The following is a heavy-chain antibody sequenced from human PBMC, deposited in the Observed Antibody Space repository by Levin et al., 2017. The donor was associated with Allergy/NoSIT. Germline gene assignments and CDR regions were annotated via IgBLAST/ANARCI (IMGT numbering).Heavy chain of an antibody. Sequence: GGSLRLSCAASGITVSSHYMSWVRQAPGRGLEWVSSIYSGGTTYYAASVKGRSTISRDNSKGTRNLQMNTLRGEDTAVYYCTRSRDCSGGACYRGVFDYWGQGILVTVSS. V-gene: IGHV3-66*01. J-gene: IGHJ4*02. D-gene: IGHD2-15*01. CDR3: TRSRDCSGGACYRGVFDY. CDR2: IYSGGTT. CDR1: GITVSSHY.